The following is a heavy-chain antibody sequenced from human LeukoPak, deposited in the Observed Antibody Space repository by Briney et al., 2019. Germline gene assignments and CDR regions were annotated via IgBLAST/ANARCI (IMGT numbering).Heavy chain of an antibody. D-gene: IGHD6-13*01. CDR2: ISSSSSYI. J-gene: IGHJ3*02. CDR3: ARAGIAAAAAGGDDAFDI. V-gene: IGHV3-21*04. CDR1: GFTFSSYS. Sequence: GGSLRLSCAASGFTFSSYSMNWVRQAPGKGLEWVSSISSSSSYIYYADSVKGRFTISRDNAKNSLYLQMNSLRAEDTAVYYCARAGIAAAAAGGDDAFDIWGQGTMVTVSS.